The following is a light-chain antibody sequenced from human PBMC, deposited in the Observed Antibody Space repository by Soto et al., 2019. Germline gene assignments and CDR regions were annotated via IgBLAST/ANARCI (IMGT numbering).Light chain of an antibody. Sequence: QSVLTQSSSASASLGPSVNLTCTLSSGHSSYIIAWHQQQPRKAPRSLMKLEVSGSYNKGSGVPDRFSGSSSAADLYLTISHPQYEDEADYYCETWDNNILVFGGGTKLTVL. CDR1: SGHSSYI. CDR3: ETWDNNILV. J-gene: IGLJ2*01. V-gene: IGLV4-60*02. CDR2: LEVSGSY.